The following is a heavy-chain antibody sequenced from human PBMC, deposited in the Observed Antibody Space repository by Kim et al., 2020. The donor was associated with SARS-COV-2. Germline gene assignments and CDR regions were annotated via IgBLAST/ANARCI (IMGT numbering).Heavy chain of an antibody. J-gene: IGHJ4*02. CDR2: ISAYNGNT. Sequence: ASVKVSCKASGYTFTSYGISWVRQAPGQGLEWMGWISAYNGNTNYAQKLQGRVTMTTDTSTSTAYMELRSLRSDDTAVYYCASLYYGSGSYYPFDYWGQGTLVTVSS. V-gene: IGHV1-18*01. D-gene: IGHD3-10*01. CDR1: GYTFTSYG. CDR3: ASLYYGSGSYYPFDY.